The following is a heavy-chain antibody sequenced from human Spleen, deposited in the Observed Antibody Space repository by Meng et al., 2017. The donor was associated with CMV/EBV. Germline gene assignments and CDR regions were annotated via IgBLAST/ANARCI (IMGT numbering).Heavy chain of an antibody. V-gene: IGHV3-21*01. CDR1: GFTFSSYS. Sequence: GESLKISCAASGFTFSSYSMNWVRQAPGKGLEWVSSISSSSSYIYYADSVKGRFTISRDNAKNSLSLQMNSLRAEDTAVYYCARDLMGAKGYCRSSSCYPSYFDYWGQGTLVTVSS. CDR2: ISSSSSYI. D-gene: IGHD2-2*01. J-gene: IGHJ4*02. CDR3: ARDLMGAKGYCRSSSCYPSYFDY.